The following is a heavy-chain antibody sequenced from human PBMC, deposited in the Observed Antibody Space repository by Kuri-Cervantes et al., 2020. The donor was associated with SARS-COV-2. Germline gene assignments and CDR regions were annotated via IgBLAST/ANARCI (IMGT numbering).Heavy chain of an antibody. Sequence: VKVSCKASGYTFTAYYMHWVRQAPGQGLEWMGWINPDSGGTNYAQKFQGRVTMTRDTSISTAYMELSRLRSDDTAVYYCARWGVVTNSFDYWGQGTLVTVSS. J-gene: IGHJ4*02. D-gene: IGHD2-21*02. V-gene: IGHV1-2*02. CDR1: GYTFTAYY. CDR2: INPDSGGT. CDR3: ARWGVVTNSFDY.